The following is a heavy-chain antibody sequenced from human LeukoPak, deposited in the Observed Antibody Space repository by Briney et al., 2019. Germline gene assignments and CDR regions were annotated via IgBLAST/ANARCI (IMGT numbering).Heavy chain of an antibody. D-gene: IGHD3-9*01. Sequence: GASVKVSCKASGYTFTSYDINWVRQATGQGLEWMGGFDPEDGETIYAQKFQGRVTMTEDTSTDTAYMELSSLRSEDTAVYYCATTLYYDILTAKDAFDIWGQGTMVTVSS. V-gene: IGHV1-24*01. CDR3: ATTLYYDILTAKDAFDI. J-gene: IGHJ3*02. CDR1: GYTFTSYD. CDR2: FDPEDGET.